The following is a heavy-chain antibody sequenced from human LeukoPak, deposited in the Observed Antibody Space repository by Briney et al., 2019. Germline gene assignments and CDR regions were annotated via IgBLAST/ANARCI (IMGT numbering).Heavy chain of an antibody. V-gene: IGHV3-23*01. CDR3: ARAWVSTTVVTAYYFDY. J-gene: IGHJ4*02. Sequence: GGSLRLSCAASGFTFSSYAMSWVRQAPGKGLEWVSAINGSGGSTYYADSVKGRFTISRDNSKNTLYLQMNSLRAEDTAVYYCARAWVSTTVVTAYYFDYWGQGTLVTVSS. CDR2: INGSGGST. CDR1: GFTFSSYA. D-gene: IGHD4-23*01.